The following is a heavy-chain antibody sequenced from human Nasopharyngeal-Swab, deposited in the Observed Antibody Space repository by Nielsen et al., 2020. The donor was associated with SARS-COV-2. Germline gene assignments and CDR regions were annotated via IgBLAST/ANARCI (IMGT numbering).Heavy chain of an antibody. V-gene: IGHV3-30*04. CDR2: ISYDGSDQ. CDR3: ARRMAARGQKFWDY. D-gene: IGHD6-6*01. Sequence: GESLKISCAASGFTFSSYGMHWVRQAPGKGLEWVAVISYDGSDQYYADSVKGRFTISRDNAKNSLYLQMNSLRAEDTAVYSCARRMAARGQKFWDYWGLGTLVTVSS. J-gene: IGHJ4*02. CDR1: GFTFSSYG.